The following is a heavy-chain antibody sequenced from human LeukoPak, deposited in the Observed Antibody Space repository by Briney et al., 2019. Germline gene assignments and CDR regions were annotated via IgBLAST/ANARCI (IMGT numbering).Heavy chain of an antibody. J-gene: IGHJ4*02. CDR2: ISGSGVST. Sequence: GGSLRLSCVVSGFTFSSYAMSWVRQAPGKGLEWVSAISGSGVSTYYADSVKGRFTISRDNSKNTLYVQMNGLRAEDTAVYYCAKGSSGWYLAKLDYWGQGTLVTVSS. V-gene: IGHV3-23*01. CDR1: GFTFSSYA. CDR3: AKGSSGWYLAKLDY. D-gene: IGHD6-19*01.